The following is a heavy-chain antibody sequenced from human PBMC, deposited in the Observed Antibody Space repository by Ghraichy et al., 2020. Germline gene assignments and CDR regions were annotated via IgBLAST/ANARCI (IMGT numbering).Heavy chain of an antibody. CDR1: GFTFSNYA. CDR3: AKVHSSGWYQVKSGPFDY. CDR2: ISGSGIST. D-gene: IGHD6-19*01. V-gene: IGHV3-23*01. J-gene: IGHJ4*02. Sequence: GGSLSLSCAASGFTFSNYAMSWVRQAPGKGLECVSSISGSGISTYYADSVKGRFTISRDNSKNTLNLQMNSLRSEDTAVYYCAKVHSSGWYQVKSGPFDYWGQGILATVSS.